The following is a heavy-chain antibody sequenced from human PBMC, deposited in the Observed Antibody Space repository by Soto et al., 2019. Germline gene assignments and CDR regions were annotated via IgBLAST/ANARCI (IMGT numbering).Heavy chain of an antibody. CDR2: IKDKPEAGAE. J-gene: IGHJ6*03. V-gene: IGHV3-15*07. D-gene: IGHD3-3*01. CDR3: ASNTYYDFWSGDPYYYYYMDV. CDR1: GFFFTGAW. Sequence: GGSLRLSCAASGFFFTGAWMNWVRQAPGKGLEWVGRIKDKPEAGAEDYAEPVKGRFTISRDDSKKMLFLQMDSLKIEDTAVYYCASNTYYDFWSGDPYYYYYMDVWGKGTTVTVSS.